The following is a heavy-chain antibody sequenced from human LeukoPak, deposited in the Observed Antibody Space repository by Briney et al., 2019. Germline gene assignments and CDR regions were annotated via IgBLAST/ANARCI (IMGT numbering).Heavy chain of an antibody. CDR3: ASGTGYSVFDY. Sequence: SGGSLRLSCAASGFTFSSYWMLWVRQAPGQGLVWVSRINSDGSSTSYADSVKGRFTISRDNAKNTLYLQMNSLRAEDTAVYYCASGTGYSVFDYWGQGTLVTVSS. J-gene: IGHJ4*02. CDR2: INSDGSST. D-gene: IGHD5-24*01. V-gene: IGHV3-74*01. CDR1: GFTFSSYW.